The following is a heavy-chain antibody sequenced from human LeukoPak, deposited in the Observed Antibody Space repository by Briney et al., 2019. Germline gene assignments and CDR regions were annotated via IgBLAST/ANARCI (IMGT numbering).Heavy chain of an antibody. J-gene: IGHJ5*02. CDR2: IYPGDSDT. D-gene: IGHD2-2*01. CDR1: GYSFTSYW. CDR3: ARLQRYCSSTSCANWFDP. Sequence: GVSLKISCKGSGYSFTSYWIGWVRQMPGKGLEWMGIIYPGDSDTRYSPSFQGQVTISSDKSISTAYLQWSSLKASDTAMYYCARLQRYCSSTSCANWFDPWGQGTLVTVSS. V-gene: IGHV5-51*01.